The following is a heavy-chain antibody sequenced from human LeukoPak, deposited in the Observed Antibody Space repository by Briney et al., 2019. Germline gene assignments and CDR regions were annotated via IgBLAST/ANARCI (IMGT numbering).Heavy chain of an antibody. CDR3: VRGHGYNLEDYFDN. CDR1: GFTFDDYA. CDR2: ISWNSGST. V-gene: IGHV3-9*01. Sequence: GRSLRLSCAASGFTFDDYAMHWVRQAPGKGLEWVSGISWNSGSTGYADSVKGRFTISRGNSKNSLSLYMNSLTTEGTALYYCVRGHGYNLEDYFDNWGQGTLVTVSS. J-gene: IGHJ4*02. D-gene: IGHD5-24*01.